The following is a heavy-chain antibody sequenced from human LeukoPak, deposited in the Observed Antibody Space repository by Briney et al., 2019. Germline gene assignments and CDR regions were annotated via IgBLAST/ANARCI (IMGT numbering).Heavy chain of an antibody. CDR1: GGSISSSSYY. CDR3: ARPYYYGSGSYYFY. V-gene: IGHV4-39*07. Sequence: PSETLSLTCTVSGGSISSSSYYWGWIRQPPGKGLEWIGSIYYSGSTYYNPSLKSRVTISVDTSKNQFSLKLSSVTAADTAVYYCARPYYYGSGSYYFYWGQGTLVTVSS. J-gene: IGHJ4*02. CDR2: IYYSGST. D-gene: IGHD3-10*01.